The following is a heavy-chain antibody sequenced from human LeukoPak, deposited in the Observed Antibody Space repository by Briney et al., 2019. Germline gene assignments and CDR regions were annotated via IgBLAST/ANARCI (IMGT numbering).Heavy chain of an antibody. J-gene: IGHJ4*02. V-gene: IGHV3-15*01. CDR2: IKSKTDGGTT. D-gene: IGHD3-10*01. CDR1: GFPPTNAW. Sequence: CPRLSSASLGFPPTNAWRICVRQAAWKWLEWAARIKSKTDGGTTDYASPVKGRFTISRDDSNTTLYLQMTSLKTEDTAVYYCTTLIWFGEFLFDYCGQGPPVTVSS. CDR3: TTLIWFGEFLFDY.